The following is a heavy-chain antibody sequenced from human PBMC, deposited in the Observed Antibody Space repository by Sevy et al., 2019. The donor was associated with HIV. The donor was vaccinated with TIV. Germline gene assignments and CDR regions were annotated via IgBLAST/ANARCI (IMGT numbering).Heavy chain of an antibody. CDR3: TRDTAMAKYYYYYMDV. V-gene: IGHV3-73*01. D-gene: IGHD5-18*01. J-gene: IGHJ6*03. Sequence: GGSLRLSCAASGFTFSGSAMHWVRQASGKGLERVGRIRSKANSYATAYAASVKGRFTISRDDSKNTAYLQMNSLKTEDTAVYYCTRDTAMAKYYYYYMDVWGKGTTVTVSS. CDR1: GFTFSGSA. CDR2: IRSKANSYAT.